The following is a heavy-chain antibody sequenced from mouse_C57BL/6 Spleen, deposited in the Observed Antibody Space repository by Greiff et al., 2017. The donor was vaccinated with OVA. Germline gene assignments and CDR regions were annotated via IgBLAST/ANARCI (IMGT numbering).Heavy chain of an antibody. Sequence: QVTLKESGPGILQSSQTLSLTCSFSGFSLSTSGMGVSWIRQPSGKGLEWLAHIYWDDDKRYNPSLKRRLTISKDTSRNQVFLKITSVDTADTATYYCARTGYYDGSSYGYFDVWGTGTTVTVSS. CDR2: IYWDDDK. CDR1: GFSLSTSGMG. V-gene: IGHV8-12*01. CDR3: ARTGYYDGSSYGYFDV. J-gene: IGHJ1*03. D-gene: IGHD1-1*01.